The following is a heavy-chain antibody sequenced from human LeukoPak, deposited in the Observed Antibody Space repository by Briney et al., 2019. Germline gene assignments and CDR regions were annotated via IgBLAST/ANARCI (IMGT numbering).Heavy chain of an antibody. D-gene: IGHD3-22*01. CDR2: IYSGGTT. V-gene: IGHV3-53*01. CDR3: ARVKRTDSSGYLNYFDY. Sequence: GGSLRLSCAASGFTVSYNYMSWVRQAPGKGLEWVSAIYSGGTTYYADSVKGRFTISRDNSKNTLYLQMNSLRAEDTAVYYCARVKRTDSSGYLNYFDYWGQGTLVTVSS. CDR1: GFTVSYNY. J-gene: IGHJ4*02.